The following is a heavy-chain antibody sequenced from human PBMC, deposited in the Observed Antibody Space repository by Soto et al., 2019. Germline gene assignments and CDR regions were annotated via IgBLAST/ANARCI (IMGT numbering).Heavy chain of an antibody. CDR2: ISSSGSTI. J-gene: IGHJ6*03. D-gene: IGHD1-7*01. Sequence: GSLRLSCAASGFTFSDYYMSWIRQAPGKGLEWVSYISSSGSTIYYADSVKGRFTISRDNAKNSLYLQMNSLRAEDTAVYYCARDRGNINWNYDSPYYYYMDVWGKGTTVTVSS. CDR1: GFTFSDYY. CDR3: ARDRGNINWNYDSPYYYYMDV. V-gene: IGHV3-11*01.